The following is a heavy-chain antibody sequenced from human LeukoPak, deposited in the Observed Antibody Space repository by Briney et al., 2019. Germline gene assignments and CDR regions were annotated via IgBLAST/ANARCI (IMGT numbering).Heavy chain of an antibody. CDR2: IRYDGADE. J-gene: IGHJ4*02. CDR3: ARGYTYFAY. V-gene: IGHV3-30*02. CDR1: GFTFRNYG. Sequence: GGSLRLSCAASGFTFRNYGMHWVRQAPGKGREWVTFIRYDGADEYYADSVKGRFTISRDDSKNTVFLQMNTLRVEDTAVYYCARGYTYFAYWGQGTLGTVSS. D-gene: IGHD3-16*02.